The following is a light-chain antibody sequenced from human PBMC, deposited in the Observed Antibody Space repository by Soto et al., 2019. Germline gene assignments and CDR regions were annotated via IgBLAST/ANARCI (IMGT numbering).Light chain of an antibody. Sequence: DIQMTQSPSSLSASVGDRVTITCRASQSISSYLNWYQQKPGKAPKLLIYAASSLQSVVPSRFSGSGSRTDFTLTISSLQHEDFATDYCHQSYSTIDFGPGTKVDSK. V-gene: IGKV1-39*01. CDR2: AAS. CDR1: QSISSY. J-gene: IGKJ3*01. CDR3: HQSYSTID.